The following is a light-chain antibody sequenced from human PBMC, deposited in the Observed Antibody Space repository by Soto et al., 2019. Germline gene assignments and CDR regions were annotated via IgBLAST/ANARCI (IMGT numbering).Light chain of an antibody. CDR2: DAS. Sequence: EIVLTQSPATLSLSPGERATLSCRASQSVGSYLAWYQQKPGQAPRLLISDASNRATGIPARFSGSGSGTDFTLTIGSLEPEDFAVYYCQQRSNWLFTFGPGTKVDIK. CDR3: QQRSNWLFT. CDR1: QSVGSY. V-gene: IGKV3-11*01. J-gene: IGKJ3*01.